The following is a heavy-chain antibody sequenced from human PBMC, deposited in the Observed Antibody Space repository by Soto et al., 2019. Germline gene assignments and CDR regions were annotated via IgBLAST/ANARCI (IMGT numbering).Heavy chain of an antibody. Sequence: SETLSLTCTVSGGSISSYYWSWIRQPPGKGLEWIGYIYYSGSTNYNPSLKSRVTISVDTSKNQFSLKLSSVTAADTAVYYCARLGQLRINDAFDIWGQGTMVTVSS. D-gene: IGHD1-26*01. CDR3: ARLGQLRINDAFDI. CDR2: IYYSGST. V-gene: IGHV4-59*01. CDR1: GGSISSYY. J-gene: IGHJ3*02.